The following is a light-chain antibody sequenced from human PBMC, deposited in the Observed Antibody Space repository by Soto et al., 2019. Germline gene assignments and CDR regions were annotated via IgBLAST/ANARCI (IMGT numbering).Light chain of an antibody. J-gene: IGLJ1*01. CDR3: SSYTSRSTHV. V-gene: IGLV2-14*01. CDR2: EVS. CDR1: SSDVGGYHY. Sequence: QSALTQPASVSGSPGQSITISCTGTSSDVGGYHYVSWYQLLPGKAPKLILFEVSIRPSGVSYRFSGSKSGNTASLTISGLQAEDEADYYCSSYTSRSTHVFGTGTKLTVL.